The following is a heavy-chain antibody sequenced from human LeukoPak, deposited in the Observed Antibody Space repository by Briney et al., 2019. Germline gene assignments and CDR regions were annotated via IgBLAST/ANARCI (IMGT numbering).Heavy chain of an antibody. D-gene: IGHD4/OR15-4a*01. CDR3: ARPTGSRDYMRAFDI. J-gene: IGHJ3*02. CDR1: GYSFTSYW. CDR2: IYPGDSDT. Sequence: GESLKISCKGSGYSFTSYWIGWGRQMPGKGLEWMGIIYPGDSDTRYSPSFQGQVTISADKSISTAYLQWSSLKASDTAMYYCARPTGSRDYMRAFDIWGQGTMVTVSS. V-gene: IGHV5-51*01.